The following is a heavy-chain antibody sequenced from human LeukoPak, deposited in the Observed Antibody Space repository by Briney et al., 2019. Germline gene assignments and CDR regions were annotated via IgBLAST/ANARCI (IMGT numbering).Heavy chain of an antibody. CDR2: ITSSSGTL. CDR3: AKVTGLLGITMIVVDAFDI. V-gene: IGHV3-48*01. Sequence: GGSLRLSCSASGFTFSGYTMSWVRQAPGKGLEWISYITSSSGTLYYADSVKGRFTISRDNSKNTLYLQMNSLRAEDTAVYYCAKVTGLLGITMIVVDAFDIWGQGTMVTVSS. CDR1: GFTFSGYT. D-gene: IGHD3-22*01. J-gene: IGHJ3*02.